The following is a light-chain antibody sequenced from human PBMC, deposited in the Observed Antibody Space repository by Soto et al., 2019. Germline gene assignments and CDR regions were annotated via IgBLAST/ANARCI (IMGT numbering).Light chain of an antibody. CDR1: QNIRSN. Sequence: EIVMTQSPATLSVSPGERATLSCRASQNIRSNLAWYQQIPGQAPRLLIHGASTRATGIPARFSGSGSGTEFTLTISGLQSEDYAVYYCQQYNNWPPWTVGQGTKVEI. CDR3: QQYNNWPPWT. CDR2: GAS. V-gene: IGKV3-15*01. J-gene: IGKJ1*01.